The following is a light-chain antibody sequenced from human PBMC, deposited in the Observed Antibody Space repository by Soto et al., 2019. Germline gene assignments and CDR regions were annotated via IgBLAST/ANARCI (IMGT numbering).Light chain of an antibody. V-gene: IGLV2-8*01. CDR2: EVS. CDR3: LSYADTAYV. CDR1: SSDVGGYNY. J-gene: IGLJ1*01. Sequence: QSALTQPPSASGSPGQSVTISCAGTSSDVGGYNYVSWYQQYPGKVPKLMIYEVSERPSGVPDRFSGSKSGNTAFLTVSGXQAEDEADYYCLSYADTAYVFGTGTKLTVL.